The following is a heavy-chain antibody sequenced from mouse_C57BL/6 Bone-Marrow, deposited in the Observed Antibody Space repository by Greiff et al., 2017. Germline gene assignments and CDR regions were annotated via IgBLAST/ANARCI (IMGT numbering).Heavy chain of an antibody. CDR1: GYTFTDYY. Sequence: EVQLQQSGPVLVKPGASVKMSCKASGYTFTDYYMNWVKQSHGKSLEWIGVINPYNGGTSYNQKFKGKATLTVDKSSSTAYMELNSLTSEDSAVYYCARGQLRPRAYWGQGTLVTVSA. D-gene: IGHD3-2*02. CDR2: INPYNGGT. V-gene: IGHV1-19*01. CDR3: ARGQLRPRAY. J-gene: IGHJ3*01.